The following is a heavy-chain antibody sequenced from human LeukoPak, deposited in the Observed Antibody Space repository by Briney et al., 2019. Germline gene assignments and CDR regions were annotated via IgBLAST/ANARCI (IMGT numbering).Heavy chain of an antibody. CDR3: ARDAGWGRLDS. CDR2: INEDGSTT. CDR1: GFTFSSNW. Sequence: GGSLRLSCAASGFTFSSNWMHWVRQAPGKGLVWVSRINEDGSTTNYADSVKGRSTIFRDNAKNTLYLQMDSLRVEDTGSYYCARDAGWGRLDSWGQGALVTVSS. V-gene: IGHV3-74*01. J-gene: IGHJ4*02. D-gene: IGHD3-16*01.